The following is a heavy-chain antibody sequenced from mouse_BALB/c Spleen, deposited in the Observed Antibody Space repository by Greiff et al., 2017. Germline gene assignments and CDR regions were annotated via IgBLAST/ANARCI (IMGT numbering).Heavy chain of an antibody. CDR3: ARGGDYYGYFAY. V-gene: IGHV3-2*02. J-gene: IGHJ3*01. Sequence: VQLKESGPGLVKPSQSLSLTCTVTGYSITSDYAWYWIRQFPGNKLEWMGYISYSGSTSYNPSLKSRISITRDTSKNQFFLQLNSVTTEDTATYYCARGGDYYGYFAYWGQGTLVTVSA. CDR2: ISYSGST. D-gene: IGHD1-2*01. CDR1: GYSITSDYA.